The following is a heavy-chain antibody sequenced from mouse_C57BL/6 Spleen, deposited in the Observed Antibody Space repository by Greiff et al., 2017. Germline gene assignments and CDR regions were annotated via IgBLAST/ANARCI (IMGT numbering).Heavy chain of an antibody. V-gene: IGHV7-3*01. D-gene: IGHD2-1*01. Sequence: EVMLVESGGGLVQPGGSLSLSCAASGFTFTDYYMSWVRQPPGKALEWLGFIRNKANGYTTEYSASVKGRFTISRDNSQSILYLQMNALRAEDSATYYCASFYGNYDYAMDYWGQGTSVTVSS. CDR1: GFTFTDYY. J-gene: IGHJ4*01. CDR2: IRNKANGYTT. CDR3: ASFYGNYDYAMDY.